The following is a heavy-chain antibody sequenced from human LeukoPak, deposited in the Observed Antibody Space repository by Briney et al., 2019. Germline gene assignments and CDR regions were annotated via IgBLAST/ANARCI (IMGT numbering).Heavy chain of an antibody. V-gene: IGHV3-30*04. D-gene: IGHD5-24*01. CDR3: AKDLRKMATITCDY. CDR2: ISYDGSNN. CDR1: GFTFSSYA. J-gene: IGHJ4*02. Sequence: TGGPLRLSYASSGFTFSSYAMHWVRQAPGKGLEWVVLISYDGSNNYYADSVKGRFTISRDNSKNTLYLQMNSLRAEDTAVYYCAKDLRKMATITCDYWGQGTLVTVSS.